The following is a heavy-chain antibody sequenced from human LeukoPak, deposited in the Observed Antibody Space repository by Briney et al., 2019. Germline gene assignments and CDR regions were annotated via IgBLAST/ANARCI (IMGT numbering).Heavy chain of an antibody. D-gene: IGHD3-10*01. CDR3: AKAGRSATMVRGIIINHYYYYMDV. CDR2: ISGSGDST. V-gene: IGHV3-23*01. J-gene: IGHJ6*03. Sequence: GGSLRLSCAASGFTFSNYGMSWVRQAPGKGLEWVSGISGSGDSTFYADSVKGRFTISRDNSKNTLYLQMNSLRAEDTAVYYCAKAGRSATMVRGIIINHYYYYMDVWGKGTTVTISS. CDR1: GFTFSNYG.